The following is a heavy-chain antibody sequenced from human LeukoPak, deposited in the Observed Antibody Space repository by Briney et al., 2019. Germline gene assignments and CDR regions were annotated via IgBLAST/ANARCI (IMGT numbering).Heavy chain of an antibody. J-gene: IGHJ4*02. V-gene: IGHV3-21*01. CDR2: ISSSSSYI. CDR3: ARARPLGYCSGGSCYDIGY. Sequence: GGSLRLSCADSGYTFSSYCMNWVRQAPGKGREWVSSISSSSSYIYYADSVKGRFTISRDNAKISLYLQMNSLRAEDTAVYYCARARPLGYCSGGSCYDIGYWGQGTLVTVSS. CDR1: GYTFSSYC. D-gene: IGHD2-15*01.